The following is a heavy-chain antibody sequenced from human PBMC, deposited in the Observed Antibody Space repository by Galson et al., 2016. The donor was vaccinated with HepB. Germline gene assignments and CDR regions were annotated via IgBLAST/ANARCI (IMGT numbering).Heavy chain of an antibody. CDR3: AGGKSSSRYSHYYGMDV. V-gene: IGHV3-30-3*01. CDR2: ISSDGGNK. CDR1: VFTFRTYS. D-gene: IGHD6-13*01. J-gene: IGHJ6*02. Sequence: SLRLSCAASVFTFRTYSMHWVRQSPGKGLEWVALISSDGGNKNYSDSVRGRFTISRDNSKNTLFLQMNSLSGDDTAVYYCAGGKSSSRYSHYYGMDVWGQGTTVIVSS.